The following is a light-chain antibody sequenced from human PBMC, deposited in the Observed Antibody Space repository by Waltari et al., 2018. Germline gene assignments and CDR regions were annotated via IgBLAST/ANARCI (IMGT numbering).Light chain of an antibody. J-gene: IGLJ2*01. CDR1: KIGSQS. CDR2: DDT. V-gene: IGLV3-21*02. Sequence: SYVVTQPPSVSVAPGQTARITCAGDKIGSQSVHWYQQKPGQAPVLVIYDDTDRPSGIPERFAGSSSGNTATLTIRGVEAGDEADYYSQVWDSSSDPLFGVGTKLTVL. CDR3: QVWDSSSDPL.